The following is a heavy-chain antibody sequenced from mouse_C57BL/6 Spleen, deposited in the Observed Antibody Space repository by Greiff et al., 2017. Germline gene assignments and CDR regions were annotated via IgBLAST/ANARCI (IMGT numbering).Heavy chain of an antibody. CDR2: IDPSDSYT. V-gene: IGHV1-50*01. D-gene: IGHD1-1*01. Sequence: QVQLQQPAAELVKPGASVKLSCKASGYTFPSYWMQWVKQRPGQGLEWIGEIDPSDSYTNYNQKFKGKATLTVDTSSSTAYMQLSSLTSEDSAVYYCASAYYGSSYSFDYWGQGTTLTVSS. J-gene: IGHJ2*01. CDR1: GYTFPSYW. CDR3: ASAYYGSSYSFDY.